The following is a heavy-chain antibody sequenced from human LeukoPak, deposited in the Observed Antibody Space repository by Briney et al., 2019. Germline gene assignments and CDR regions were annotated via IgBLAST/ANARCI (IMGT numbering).Heavy chain of an antibody. V-gene: IGHV1-8*01. CDR3: ARDLTDTYYYDSSGYSLDY. CDR2: MNPNSGNT. D-gene: IGHD3-22*01. CDR1: GYTFTSYD. J-gene: IGHJ4*02. Sequence: ASVKVSCKASGYTFTSYDINWVRQATGQGLEWMGWMNPNSGNTGYAQKFQGRVTMTRNTSISTAYMELSSLRSEDTAVYYCARDLTDTYYYDSSGYSLDYWGQGTLVTVSS.